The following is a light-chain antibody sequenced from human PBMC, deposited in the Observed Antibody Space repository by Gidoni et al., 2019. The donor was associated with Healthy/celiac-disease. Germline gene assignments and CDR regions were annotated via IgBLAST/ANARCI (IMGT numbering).Light chain of an antibody. Sequence: EIVLTQSPGTLSLSQGERANLSCRASQSVSSSYLAWYQQKPGQAPRLLIYGASSRATGIPDRFSGSGSGTDFTLTISRLEPEDFAVYYCQQYGSSPSLTFGGXTKVEIK. CDR1: QSVSSSY. CDR3: QQYGSSPSLT. J-gene: IGKJ4*01. V-gene: IGKV3-20*01. CDR2: GAS.